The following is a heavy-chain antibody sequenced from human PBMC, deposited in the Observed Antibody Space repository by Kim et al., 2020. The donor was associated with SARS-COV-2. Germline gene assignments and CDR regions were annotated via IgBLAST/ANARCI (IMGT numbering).Heavy chain of an antibody. J-gene: IGHJ6*02. Sequence: GGSLRLSCVASGFTFGSYAMSWVRQAPGKGLEWVSAISGSGSNTYYADSVKGRFTISRDNSKNTLYLQMNSLRAEDTAVYYCAKGLAATGTFHYYYYGMDVWGQGTTVTVSS. D-gene: IGHD6-13*01. CDR3: AKGLAATGTFHYYYYGMDV. V-gene: IGHV3-23*01. CDR1: GFTFGSYA. CDR2: ISGSGSNT.